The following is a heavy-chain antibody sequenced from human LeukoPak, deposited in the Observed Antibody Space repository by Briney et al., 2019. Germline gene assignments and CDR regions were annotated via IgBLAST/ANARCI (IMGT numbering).Heavy chain of an antibody. D-gene: IGHD3-22*01. CDR3: AKDNYYDSSGPFDY. Sequence: GGSLRLSCAVSGFTFSSYGMHWVRQAPGKGLEWVAFIRYDGSNKYYADSVKGRFTISRDNSKNTLYLQMNSLRAEDTAVYYCAKDNYYDSSGPFDYWGQGTLVTVSS. V-gene: IGHV3-30*02. CDR1: GFTFSSYG. J-gene: IGHJ4*02. CDR2: IRYDGSNK.